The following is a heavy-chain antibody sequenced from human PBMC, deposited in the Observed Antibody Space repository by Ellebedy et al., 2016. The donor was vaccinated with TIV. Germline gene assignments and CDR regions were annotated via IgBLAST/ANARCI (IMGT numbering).Heavy chain of an antibody. Sequence: GESLKISCAASGFTFSTSWMSWVRQAPGKGLEWVANIQQEGSEKYYVDSVKGRFTISRDNAKNSLYLQMNSLRAEDTAVYYCVRGRGHPAQDYYYFDYWGQGTLVTVSS. CDR2: IQQEGSEK. CDR3: VRGRGHPAQDYYYFDY. J-gene: IGHJ4*02. V-gene: IGHV3-7*03. CDR1: GFTFSTSW. D-gene: IGHD2-15*01.